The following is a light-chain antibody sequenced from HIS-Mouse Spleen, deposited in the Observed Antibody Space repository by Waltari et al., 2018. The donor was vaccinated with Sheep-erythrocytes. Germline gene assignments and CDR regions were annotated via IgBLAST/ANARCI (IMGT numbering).Light chain of an antibody. Sequence: QSALTQPPSASGSPGQSVTISCTGTSSDFGGYNYVSCYQQHPGKAPKLMIYEVSKRPSGVPDRFSGSKSGNTASLTVSGLQAEDEADYYCSSYAGSNNWVFGGGTKLTVL. CDR3: SSYAGSNNWV. CDR2: EVS. J-gene: IGLJ3*02. V-gene: IGLV2-8*01. CDR1: SSDFGGYNY.